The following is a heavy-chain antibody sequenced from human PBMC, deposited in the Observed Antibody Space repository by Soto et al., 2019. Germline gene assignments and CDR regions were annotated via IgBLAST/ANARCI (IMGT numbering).Heavy chain of an antibody. Sequence: SVRVWCEASGGTFSSYANSWVRQAPGQGLEWMGGIIPIFGTANYAQKFQGRVTITADESTSTAYMELSSLRSEDTAVYYCARAGSYDSSGYYQNWFDPWGQGTLVTSPQ. V-gene: IGHV1-69*13. D-gene: IGHD3-22*01. CDR1: GGTFSSYA. CDR3: ARAGSYDSSGYYQNWFDP. CDR2: IIPIFGTA. J-gene: IGHJ5*02.